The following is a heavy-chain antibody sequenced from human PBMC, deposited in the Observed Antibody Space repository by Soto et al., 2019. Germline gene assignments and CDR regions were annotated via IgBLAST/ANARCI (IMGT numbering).Heavy chain of an antibody. CDR1: GFTFSSYD. J-gene: IGHJ4*02. CDR3: ASGIHGDYGFDY. D-gene: IGHD4-17*01. Sequence: EVQLVESGGGLVQPGGSLRLSCAASGFTFSSYDMHWVRQATGKGLEWVSAIGNAGDTYYPGSVKGRFTISRENAKNSLYLQMNSLRAEDTAVYYCASGIHGDYGFDYWGPGTLVTVSS. V-gene: IGHV3-13*01. CDR2: IGNAGDT.